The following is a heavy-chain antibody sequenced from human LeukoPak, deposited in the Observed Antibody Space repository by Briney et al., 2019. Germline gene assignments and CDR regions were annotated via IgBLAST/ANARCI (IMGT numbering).Heavy chain of an antibody. D-gene: IGHD6-13*01. CDR2: ISSSSSYR. Sequence: KPGGSLRLSCVVSGIPFRDYYMNWIRQAPGKGLEWISYISSSSSYRDYAASVKGRFTISRDNAKNVLYLQMNSLRVEDTAVYYCAAGTAADYWGLGTLVAVSS. CDR3: AAGTAADY. J-gene: IGHJ4*02. CDR1: GIPFRDYY. V-gene: IGHV3-11*03.